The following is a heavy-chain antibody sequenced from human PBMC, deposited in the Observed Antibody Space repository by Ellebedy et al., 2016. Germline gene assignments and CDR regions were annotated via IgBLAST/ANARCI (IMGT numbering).Heavy chain of an antibody. J-gene: IGHJ4*02. CDR1: GFTFSSYG. V-gene: IGHV3-30*03. CDR2: ISYDGSDK. D-gene: IGHD4-17*01. Sequence: GGSLGLSCAASGFTFSSYGMHWVRQAPGKGLDWVAVISYDGSDKYYADSVTGRFNISRDNSKNTLYLQMNSLRPEDTALYYCARGASLYGDYVFDYWGQGAVVTVSS. CDR3: ARGASLYGDYVFDY.